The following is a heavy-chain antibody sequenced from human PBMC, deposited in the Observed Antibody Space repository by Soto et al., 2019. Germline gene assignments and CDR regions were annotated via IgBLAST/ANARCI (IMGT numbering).Heavy chain of an antibody. D-gene: IGHD3-16*01. CDR2: IDESGTT. J-gene: IGHJ4*02. V-gene: IGHV4-39*02. Sequence: SETLSLTCPVSGGPIRSSSHYWGWIRQSPGTGLEWIGSIDESGTTYYNPSLQSRVTVSVDTSKNQFSLKVISVTGADTAIYYCAREGGYVDYWGQGTLVTVSS. CDR3: AREGGYVDY. CDR1: GGPIRSSSHY.